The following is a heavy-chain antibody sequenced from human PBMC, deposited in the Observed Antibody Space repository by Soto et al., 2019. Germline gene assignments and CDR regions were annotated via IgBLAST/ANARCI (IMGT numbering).Heavy chain of an antibody. Sequence: SGPTLVNPTQTLTLTCTFSGFSLSTSGVGVGWIRQPPGKALEWLALIYWDDDKRYSPSLKSRLTITKDTSKNQVVLTMTNMDPVDTATYYCAHTNASGWYDFVHNWFDPWGQGALVTVSS. CDR3: AHTNASGWYDFVHNWFDP. CDR2: IYWDDDK. J-gene: IGHJ5*02. D-gene: IGHD6-19*01. CDR1: GFSLSTSGVG. V-gene: IGHV2-5*02.